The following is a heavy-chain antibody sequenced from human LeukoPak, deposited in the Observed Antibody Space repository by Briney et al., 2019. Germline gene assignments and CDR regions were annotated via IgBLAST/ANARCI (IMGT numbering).Heavy chain of an antibody. J-gene: IGHJ4*02. CDR3: AREPPRACHFDF. V-gene: IGHV1-8*01. D-gene: IGHD1-14*01. CDR1: GYTFTSYD. Sequence: PVASVKVSCKASGYTFTSYDINWVRQATGQGLEWMGWMNPNSGNTGYAQKFQGRVTMTGDTSTTTVYMELSSLRSDDTAIYYCAREPPRACHFDFWGQGTLLTVSS. CDR2: MNPNSGNT.